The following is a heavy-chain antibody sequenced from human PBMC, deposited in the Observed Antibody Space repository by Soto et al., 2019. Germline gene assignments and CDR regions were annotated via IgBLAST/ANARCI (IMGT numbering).Heavy chain of an antibody. J-gene: IGHJ4*02. CDR1: GFTFSSYA. CDR3: AKDPNDYDSSAYYVDY. D-gene: IGHD3-22*01. CDR2: ISDSGDKT. V-gene: IGHV3-23*01. Sequence: GGSLRLSCAASGFTFSSYAMSWVRQAPGKGLEWVSAISDSGDKTYYADSVKGRFTVSRDNSKNTLYLQMNSLRAEDTAVYFCAKDPNDYDSSAYYVDYWGRGTLVTVSS.